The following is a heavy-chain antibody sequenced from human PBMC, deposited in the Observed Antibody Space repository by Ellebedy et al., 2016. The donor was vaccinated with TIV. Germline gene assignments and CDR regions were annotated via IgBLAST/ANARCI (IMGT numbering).Heavy chain of an antibody. J-gene: IGHJ6*02. D-gene: IGHD2-2*01. CDR3: ARDSDIVVVPAESDYYYYYGMDV. CDR2: ISSNGGST. V-gene: IGHV3-64*04. CDR1: GFTFSSYA. Sequence: GGSLRLSCAASGFTFSSYAMHWVRQAPGKGLEYVSAISSNGGSTYYADSVKGRFTISRDNSKNTLYLQMNSLRAEDTAVYYCARDSDIVVVPAESDYYYYYGMDVWGQGTTVTVSS.